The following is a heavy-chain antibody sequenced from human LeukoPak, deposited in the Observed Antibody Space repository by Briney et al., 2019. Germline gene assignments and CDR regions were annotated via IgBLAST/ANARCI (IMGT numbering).Heavy chain of an antibody. Sequence: GGSLRLSCAASGFTFSSYAMTWVRQAPGKGLEWVSSISSSSSYKYYTDSVKGRFTISRDNAKNSLYLQMNSLRAEDTAVYYCARSAAGTYYWGQGTLVTVSS. D-gene: IGHD1-1*01. CDR1: GFTFSSYA. CDR3: ARSAAGTYY. CDR2: ISSSSSYK. J-gene: IGHJ4*02. V-gene: IGHV3-21*01.